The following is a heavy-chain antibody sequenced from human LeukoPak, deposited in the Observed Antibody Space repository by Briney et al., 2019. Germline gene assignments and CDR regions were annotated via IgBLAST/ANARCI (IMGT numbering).Heavy chain of an antibody. J-gene: IGHJ1*01. CDR3: ARDGTVAGTTPEYFQH. D-gene: IGHD6-19*01. Sequence: GGSLRLSCAASGFTFSNYNMNWVRQAPGKGLEWVSSISSSSAYIYYADSVKGRFTISRDNAKNSLYLQMNSLRAEDTAVYYCARDGTVAGTTPEYFQHWGQGTLVAVSS. CDR1: GFTFSNYN. CDR2: ISSSSAYI. V-gene: IGHV3-21*01.